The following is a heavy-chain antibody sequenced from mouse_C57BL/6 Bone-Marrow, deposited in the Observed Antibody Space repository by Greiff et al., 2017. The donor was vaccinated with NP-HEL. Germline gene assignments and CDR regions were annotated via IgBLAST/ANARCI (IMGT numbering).Heavy chain of an antibody. CDR2: ISSGGSYT. J-gene: IGHJ3*01. Sequence: EVHLVESGGDLVKPGGSLKLSCAASGFTFSSYGMSWVRQTPDKRLEWVATISSGGSYTYYPDSVKGRFTISRDNAKNTLYLQMSSLKSEDTAMYYCASHYDYDVAWFAYWGQGTLVTVSA. D-gene: IGHD2-4*01. CDR1: GFTFSSYG. V-gene: IGHV5-6*01. CDR3: ASHYDYDVAWFAY.